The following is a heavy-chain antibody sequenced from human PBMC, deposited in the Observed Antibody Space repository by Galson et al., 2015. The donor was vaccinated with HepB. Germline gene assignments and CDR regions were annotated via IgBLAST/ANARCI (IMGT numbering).Heavy chain of an antibody. D-gene: IGHD1-1*01. CDR3: ANYNWNDGVDY. V-gene: IGHV3-48*01. CDR2: ISSSSSTI. J-gene: IGHJ4*02. CDR1: GFTFSSYS. Sequence: SLRLSCAASGFTFSSYSMNWVRQAPGKGLEWVSYISSSSSTIYYADSVKGRFTISRDNAKNSLYLQMNSLRAEDTAVYYCANYNWNDGVDYWGQGTLVTVSS.